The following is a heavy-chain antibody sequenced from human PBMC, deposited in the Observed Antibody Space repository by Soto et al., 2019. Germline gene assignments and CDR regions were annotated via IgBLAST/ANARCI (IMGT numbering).Heavy chain of an antibody. CDR3: AREGSGWYFDY. CDR2: IYSGGST. V-gene: IGHV3-66*01. Sequence: VQLVESGGGLVQPGGSLRLSCAASGFTVSSNYMSWVRQAPGKGLEWVSVIYSGGSTFYADSVKGRFTISRDNSKNTLYLQMNSLRAEDTAVFYCAREGSGWYFDYWGQGTLVTVSS. D-gene: IGHD6-19*01. CDR1: GFTVSSNY. J-gene: IGHJ4*02.